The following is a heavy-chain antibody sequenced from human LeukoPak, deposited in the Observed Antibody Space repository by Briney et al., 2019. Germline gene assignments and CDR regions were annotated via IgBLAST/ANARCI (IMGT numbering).Heavy chain of an antibody. CDR3: AGAVTTGARRAFDI. CDR1: GGSISSYY. V-gene: IGHV4-4*07. Sequence: SETLSLTCTVSGGSISSYYWSWIRQPAGKGLEWIGRIYTSGSTNYNPSLKSRVTMSVDTSKNQFSLKLSSVTAADTAVYYCAGAVTTGARRAFDIWGQGTMVTVSS. CDR2: IYTSGST. J-gene: IGHJ3*02. D-gene: IGHD4-17*01.